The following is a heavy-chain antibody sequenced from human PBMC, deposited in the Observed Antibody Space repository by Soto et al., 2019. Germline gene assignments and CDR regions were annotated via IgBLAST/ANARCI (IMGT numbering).Heavy chain of an antibody. V-gene: IGHV3-30*18. D-gene: IGHD4-17*01. CDR1: GFTFSSYG. Sequence: GGSLRLSCAASGFTFSSYGMHWVRQAPGKGLEWVAVISYDGSNKYYADSVKGRFTISRDNSKNTLYLQMNSLRAEDTAVYYCAKGAYGDYVGDAFDIWGQGTMVTVS. CDR2: ISYDGSNK. CDR3: AKGAYGDYVGDAFDI. J-gene: IGHJ3*02.